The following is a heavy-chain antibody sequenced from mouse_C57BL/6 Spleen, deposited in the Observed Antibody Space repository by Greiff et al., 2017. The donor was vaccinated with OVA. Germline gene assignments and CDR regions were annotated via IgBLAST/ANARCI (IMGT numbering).Heavy chain of an antibody. V-gene: IGHV1-61*01. CDR2: IYPSDSET. J-gene: IGHJ4*01. Sequence: QVQLQQPGAELVRPGSSVKLSCKASGYTFTRYWMAWVKQRPGQGLEWIGNIYPSDSETHYNQKFKDKATLTVDKSSSTAYMQLSSLTSEDSAVYYCARLGLRAYYAMDYWGQGTSVTVSS. CDR1: GYTFTRYW. D-gene: IGHD2-4*01. CDR3: ARLGLRAYYAMDY.